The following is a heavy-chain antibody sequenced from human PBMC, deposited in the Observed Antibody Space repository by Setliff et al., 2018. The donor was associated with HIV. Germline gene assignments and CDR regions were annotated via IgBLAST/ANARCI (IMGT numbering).Heavy chain of an antibody. J-gene: IGHJ3*02. CDR2: IYTSGST. CDR3: ARASTMIVVVIKGFDI. CDR1: GGSISSGSFY. D-gene: IGHD3-22*01. V-gene: IGHV4-61*09. Sequence: PSETLSLTCTVSGGSISSGSFYWSWIRQPAGKGLEWIGHIYTSGSTDCNPSLKSRVSISVDTSKNQFSLKLSAVTAADTAVYYCARASTMIVVVIKGFDIWGQGTMVTVSS.